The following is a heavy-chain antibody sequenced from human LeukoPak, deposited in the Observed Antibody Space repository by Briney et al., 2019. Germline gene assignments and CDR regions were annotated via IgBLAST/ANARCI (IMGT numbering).Heavy chain of an antibody. CDR1: GFTFNNYW. CDR2: IKQDGSEK. J-gene: IGHJ6*02. D-gene: IGHD4-23*01. CDR3: ARVRWLGDYGMDV. V-gene: IGHV3-7*01. Sequence: GGSLRLSCAVSGFTFNNYWMNWVRQAPGKGLEWVANIKQDGSEKYYVDSVKGRFTISRDNAKNSLYLQMNSLRAEDTAVYYCARVRWLGDYGMDVWGQGTTVTVSS.